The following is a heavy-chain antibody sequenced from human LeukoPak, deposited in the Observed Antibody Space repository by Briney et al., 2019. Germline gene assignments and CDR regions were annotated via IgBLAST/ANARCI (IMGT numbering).Heavy chain of an antibody. J-gene: IGHJ4*02. CDR3: ARSKGIAVAGPFDY. D-gene: IGHD6-19*01. CDR1: GFTFTTYG. V-gene: IGHV1-18*01. Sequence: ASVKVSCKTSGFTFTTYGISWVRQAPGQGLEWMGWISAKNGQTNYAQNLQGRVIMTTDTSTSTAYMELRSLRSDDTAVYYCARSKGIAVAGPFDYWGQGTLVTVSS. CDR2: ISAKNGQT.